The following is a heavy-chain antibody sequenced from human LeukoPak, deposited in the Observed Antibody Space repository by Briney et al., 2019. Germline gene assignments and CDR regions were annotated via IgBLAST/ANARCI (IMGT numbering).Heavy chain of an antibody. CDR3: AREKLSFFDSSGYFDY. CDR1: GFTFSSCN. CDR2: ISSSSRYI. J-gene: IGHJ4*02. V-gene: IGHV3-21*01. D-gene: IGHD3-22*01. Sequence: GGSLRLSCAASGFTFSSCNMNWVRQAPGKGLEWVSSISSSSRYIYYADSVRGRFTISRDNAKNSLYLQMSRLRAEDTAVYYCAREKLSFFDSSGYFDYWGQGTLVTVSS.